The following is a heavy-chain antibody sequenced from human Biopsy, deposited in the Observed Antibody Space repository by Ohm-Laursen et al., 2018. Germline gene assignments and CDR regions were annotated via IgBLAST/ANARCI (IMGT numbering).Heavy chain of an antibody. J-gene: IGHJ4*02. CDR1: GLSIRTNY. Sequence: GSLRLSCAASGLSIRTNYMTWVRQAPGKGRDWVSIIFAGGGRTYYAYSVKGRFTIARDISENTVSLQMNSLRAEDTAVYYCARTIMVGGVILNYFDYWGQGTLVTVSS. CDR3: ARTIMVGGVILNYFDY. D-gene: IGHD3-10*01. CDR2: IFAGGGRT. V-gene: IGHV3-53*01.